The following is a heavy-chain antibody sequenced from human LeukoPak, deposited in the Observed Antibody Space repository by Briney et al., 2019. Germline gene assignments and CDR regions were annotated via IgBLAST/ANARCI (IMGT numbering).Heavy chain of an antibody. CDR2: ISDDGSNK. Sequence: GRALRLCCAASGFTVRSYAMHWVRQAPGKGLEWVAVISDDGSNKYYADSVKGRFTISRDNSKNTLYLQMNSLRAEDTAVYYCARGTVVPAAIDFWGQRTLVTDSS. V-gene: IGHV3-30*04. CDR3: ARGTVVPAAIDF. D-gene: IGHD2-2*01. CDR1: GFTVRSYA. J-gene: IGHJ4*02.